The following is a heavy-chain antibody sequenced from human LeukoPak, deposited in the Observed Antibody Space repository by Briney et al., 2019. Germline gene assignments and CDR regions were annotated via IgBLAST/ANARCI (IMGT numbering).Heavy chain of an antibody. CDR3: AREERAMYYFDY. D-gene: IGHD1-1*01. V-gene: IGHV3-30-3*01. CDR1: GFTFSSYA. Sequence: GGSLRLSCAASGFTFSSYAMSWVRQAPGKGLEWVAVISSDGSNKYYADSVKGRFTISRDNSKNTLYLQMNSLRAEDTAVYYCAREERAMYYFDYWGREPWSPSPQ. J-gene: IGHJ4*02. CDR2: ISSDGSNK.